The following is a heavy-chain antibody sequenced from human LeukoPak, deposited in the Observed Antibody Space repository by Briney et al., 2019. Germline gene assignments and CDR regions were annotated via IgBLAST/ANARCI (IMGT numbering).Heavy chain of an antibody. CDR3: ARGVEPLAANTLAY. Sequence: GGSLRLSCAATGFTVITNDMTWVRQAPGKGLEWVSVLYSDGNTKYADSVQGRFTISRDNSKNTLYLEMNSLSPDDTAVYYCARGVEPLAANTLAYWGQGTLVTVSS. CDR2: LYSDGNT. CDR1: GFTVITND. V-gene: IGHV3-53*01. J-gene: IGHJ4*02. D-gene: IGHD1-14*01.